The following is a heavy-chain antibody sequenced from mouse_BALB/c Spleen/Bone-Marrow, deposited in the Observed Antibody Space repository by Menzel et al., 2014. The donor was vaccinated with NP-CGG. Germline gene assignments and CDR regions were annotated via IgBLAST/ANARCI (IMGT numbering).Heavy chain of an antibody. CDR1: GYAFSSYW. Sequence: QVQLQQSGAELVRPGSSVKISCKASGYAFSSYWMNCVKQRPGQGLEWIGQIYPGDGDTNYNGKFKGKATLAADKSSSTAYMQLSSLTSEDSAVYFCAREGYDYDWFAYWGQGTLVTVSA. V-gene: IGHV1-80*01. J-gene: IGHJ3*01. CDR3: AREGYDYDWFAY. CDR2: IYPGDGDT. D-gene: IGHD2-4*01.